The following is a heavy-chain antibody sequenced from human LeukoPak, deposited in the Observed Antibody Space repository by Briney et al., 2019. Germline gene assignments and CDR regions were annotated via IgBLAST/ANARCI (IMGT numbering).Heavy chain of an antibody. J-gene: IGHJ3*02. CDR3: ARADRDAFDI. Sequence: PGGSLRLSCAASGFTFSSYSMNWVRQAPGKGLEWIGYIYYSGSTNYNPSLKSRVTISVDTSKNQFSLQLNSVTPEDTAVYYCARADRDAFDIWGQGTMVTVSS. CDR2: IYYSGST. V-gene: IGHV4-59*12. CDR1: GFTFSSYS. D-gene: IGHD2-15*01.